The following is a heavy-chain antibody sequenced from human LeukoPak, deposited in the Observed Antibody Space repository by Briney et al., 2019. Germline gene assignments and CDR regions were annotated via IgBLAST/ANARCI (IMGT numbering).Heavy chain of an antibody. D-gene: IGHD6-19*01. J-gene: IGHJ4*02. CDR1: GFTFNSYG. Sequence: AGGSLRLSCAASGFTFNSYGMSWVRQAPGKGLEWVSAISGSGGSTYYADSVKGRFTISRDNSKNTLYLQMNSLRAEDTAVYYCAKRSGWSFDYWGQGTLVTVSS. CDR3: AKRSGWSFDY. V-gene: IGHV3-23*01. CDR2: ISGSGGST.